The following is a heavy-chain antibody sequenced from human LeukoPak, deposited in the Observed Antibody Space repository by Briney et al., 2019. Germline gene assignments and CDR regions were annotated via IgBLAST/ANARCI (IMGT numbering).Heavy chain of an antibody. Sequence: GASLKISCKGIGYRFTSYWIGWVRPMPGKGLEWMGVIFPGDSRTRYNPSFQGQVTISVDKSISTAYLQWVSLKASDTAMYYCACRDLTSTWSYPWGQGTLVTVSS. V-gene: IGHV5-51*01. J-gene: IGHJ5*02. D-gene: IGHD2-2*01. CDR3: ACRDLTSTWSYP. CDR2: IFPGDSRT. CDR1: GYRFTSYW.